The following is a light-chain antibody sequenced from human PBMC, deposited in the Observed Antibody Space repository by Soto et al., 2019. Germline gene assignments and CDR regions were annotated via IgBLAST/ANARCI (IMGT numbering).Light chain of an antibody. Sequence: SSELTQPLSASVALGQTARITCGGNNIGSKNVHWYQQKPGQAPVLVIYRDSNRPSGIPERFSGSNSGNTATLTISRAQAGDEADYYCQVWDSSTVVFGGGTQLTVL. V-gene: IGLV3-9*01. CDR3: QVWDSSTVV. CDR2: RDS. J-gene: IGLJ2*01. CDR1: NIGSKN.